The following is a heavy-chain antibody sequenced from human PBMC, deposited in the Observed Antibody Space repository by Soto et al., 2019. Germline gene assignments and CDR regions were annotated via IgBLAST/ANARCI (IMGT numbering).Heavy chain of an antibody. CDR1: GFTFSSYA. Sequence: GGSLRLSCAASGFTFSSYAMSWVRQAPGKGLEWVSAISGSGGSTYYADSVKGRFTISRDNSKNTLYLQMNSLRAEDTAVYYCAKDLAGIVGATTSNYYYYGMDVWGQGTTVTVS. D-gene: IGHD1-26*01. CDR3: AKDLAGIVGATTSNYYYYGMDV. CDR2: ISGSGGST. V-gene: IGHV3-23*01. J-gene: IGHJ6*02.